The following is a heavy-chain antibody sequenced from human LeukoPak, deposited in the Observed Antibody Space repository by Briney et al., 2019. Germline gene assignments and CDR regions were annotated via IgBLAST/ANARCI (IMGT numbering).Heavy chain of an antibody. CDR3: ARVEWDY. CDR1: GYTFTSYG. CDR2: INPNSGGT. Sequence: ASVKVSCKAPGYTFTSYGISWVRQAPGQGLEWMGWINPNSGGTNYAQKFQGRVTMTRDTSISTAYMELSRLRSDDTAVYYCARVEWDYWGQGTLVTVSS. D-gene: IGHD3-3*01. V-gene: IGHV1-2*02. J-gene: IGHJ4*02.